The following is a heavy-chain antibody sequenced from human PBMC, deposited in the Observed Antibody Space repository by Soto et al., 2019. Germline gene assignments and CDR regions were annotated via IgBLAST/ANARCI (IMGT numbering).Heavy chain of an antibody. CDR3: ASNPIYSSGWFPFDY. V-gene: IGHV3-33*01. Sequence: GGSLRLSCAASGFTFSSYGMHWVRQAPGKGLEWVAVIWYDGSNKYYADSVKGRFTISRDNSKNTLYLQMNSLRAEDTAVYYCASNPIYSSGWFPFDYWGQGTLVTVS. CDR1: GFTFSSYG. CDR2: IWYDGSNK. J-gene: IGHJ4*02. D-gene: IGHD6-19*01.